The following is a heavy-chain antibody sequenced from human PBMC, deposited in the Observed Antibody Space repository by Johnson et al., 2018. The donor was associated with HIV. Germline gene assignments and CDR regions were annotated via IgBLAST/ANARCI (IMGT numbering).Heavy chain of an antibody. CDR1: GFTFSSYW. Sequence: VQLVESGGGVVQPGGSLRLSCAASGFTFSSYWMSWVRQAPGKGLEWVANIKQDGSKKYYVDSVKGRFTISRDNAKNSLYLQMNSLRAEDTAVYYCARFIYNWNTYDAFDIWGQGTMVTVSS. V-gene: IGHV3-7*01. CDR2: IKQDGSKK. CDR3: ARFIYNWNTYDAFDI. D-gene: IGHD1/OR15-1a*01. J-gene: IGHJ3*02.